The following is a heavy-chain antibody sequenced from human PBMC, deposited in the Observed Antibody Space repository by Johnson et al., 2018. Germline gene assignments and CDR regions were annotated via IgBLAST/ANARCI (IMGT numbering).Heavy chain of an antibody. CDR2: ISYDGSNT. CDR3: AKRWLGYIQH. CDR1: GFTFSSYG. Sequence: QLVESGGGVVQPGRSLRLSCAASGFTFSSYGMHWVRQAPGKGLAWVAVISYDGSNTSSADSVKGRFTISRDNSQNTLYPQMTSLRAEDTAVNYCAKRWLGYIQHWGQGTLVTVSS. V-gene: IGHV3-30*18. D-gene: IGHD3-10*01. J-gene: IGHJ1*01.